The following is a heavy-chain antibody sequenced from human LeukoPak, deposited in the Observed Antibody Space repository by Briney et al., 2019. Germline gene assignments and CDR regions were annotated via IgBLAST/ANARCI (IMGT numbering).Heavy chain of an antibody. D-gene: IGHD3-3*01. CDR1: GFTFSSYS. CDR3: ARAYDFWSGPGGY. Sequence: KSGGSLRLSCAASGFTFSSYSMKWVRQAPGKGLEWVSSISGSSSYIYYADSVQGRFTISRDNAKNSLYLQMNSLRAEDTAVYYCARAYDFWSGPGGYWGQGTLVTVSS. J-gene: IGHJ4*02. CDR2: ISGSSSYI. V-gene: IGHV3-21*01.